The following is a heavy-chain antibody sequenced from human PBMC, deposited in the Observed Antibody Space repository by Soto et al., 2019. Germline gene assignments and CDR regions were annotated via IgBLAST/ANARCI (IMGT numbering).Heavy chain of an antibody. Sequence: SETLSLTCTVSDDTICSYDWGWIRPHPGKGLDWIGYIYYTEKTNYNPSLKSRVTISVDTSKNQFSLKLRSVTAADTGVYFCARARFQLLHPYYYGMDVWGQGTAVTVSS. CDR3: ARARFQLLHPYYYGMDV. J-gene: IGHJ6*02. V-gene: IGHV4-59*01. CDR1: DDTICSYD. D-gene: IGHD2-15*01. CDR2: IYYTEKT.